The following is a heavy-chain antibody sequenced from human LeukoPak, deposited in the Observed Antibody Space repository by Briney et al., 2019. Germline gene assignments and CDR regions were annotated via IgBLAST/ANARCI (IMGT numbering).Heavy chain of an antibody. D-gene: IGHD2/OR15-2a*01. CDR3: ARDEVGASSTTWYYYMDV. Sequence: GGSLRLSCAASGFTFSDYYMSWIRQAPGKGLEWVSYISSSGSTIYYADSVKGRFTISRDNAKNSLYLQMNSLRAEDTAVYYCARDEVGASSTTWYYYMDVWGKGTTVTVSS. CDR1: GFTFSDYY. V-gene: IGHV3-11*04. CDR2: ISSSGSTI. J-gene: IGHJ6*03.